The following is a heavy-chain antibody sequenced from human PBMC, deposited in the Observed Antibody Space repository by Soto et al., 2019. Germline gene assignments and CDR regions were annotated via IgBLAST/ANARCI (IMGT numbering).Heavy chain of an antibody. CDR3: ARDRRSSGSYDY. V-gene: IGHV3-21*01. CDR1: GFTFSSYI. J-gene: IGHJ4*02. D-gene: IGHD1-26*01. Sequence: GGSLRLSCAASGFTFSSYIMNWVRQAPGKGLEWVSSISSSSSYIYYADSVKGRFTISRDNAKNSLYLQMNSLRAEDTAVYYCARDRRSSGSYDYWGQGTLVTVSS. CDR2: ISSSSSYI.